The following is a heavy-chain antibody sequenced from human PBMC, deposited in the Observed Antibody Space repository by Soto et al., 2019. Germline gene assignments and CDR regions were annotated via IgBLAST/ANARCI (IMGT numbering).Heavy chain of an antibody. Sequence: QVQLVHSGAEVKKPGSSVKVSCKASGGTLSKHAITWVQRANGQGLEWLGGIIPMFGIPNDPQKFQGRVTISADDSSNTSHNVRNSLMSEDTGIYYCARGGTSGWFKVAFDVWGQGTMGTVS. CDR1: GGTLSKHA. CDR3: ARGGTSGWFKVAFDV. J-gene: IGHJ3*01. V-gene: IGHV1-69*01. D-gene: IGHD6-19*01. CDR2: IIPMFGIP.